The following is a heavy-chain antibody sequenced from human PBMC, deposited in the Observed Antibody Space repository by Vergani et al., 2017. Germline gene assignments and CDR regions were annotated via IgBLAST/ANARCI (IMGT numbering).Heavy chain of an antibody. V-gene: IGHV5-51*01. Sequence: EVQLVQSGAEVKKPGESLKISCKGSGYSFTSYWIGWVRQMPGKGLEWMGIIYPGDSDTRYSPSFQGQVTISADKSISTAYLQWSSLKASDTAMYYCARSGGLYYYDSSGYPYGMDVWGQGTTVTVSS. CDR2: IYPGDSDT. J-gene: IGHJ6*02. CDR3: ARSGGLYYYDSSGYPYGMDV. D-gene: IGHD3-22*01. CDR1: GYSFTSYW.